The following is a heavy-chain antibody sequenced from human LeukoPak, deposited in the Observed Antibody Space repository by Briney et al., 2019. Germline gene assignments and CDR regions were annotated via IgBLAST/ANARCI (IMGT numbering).Heavy chain of an antibody. J-gene: IGHJ3*02. CDR1: GGSISSSSYY. D-gene: IGHD1-26*01. CDR3: ARAVVGATPAFDI. CDR2: IYYSGST. Sequence: SETLSLTCTVSGGSISSSSYYWGWIRQPPGKGLEWIGSIYYSGSTYYNPSLKSRVTISVDTSKNQFSLKLSSVTAADTAVYYCARAVVGATPAFDIWGQGTMVTVSS. V-gene: IGHV4-39*07.